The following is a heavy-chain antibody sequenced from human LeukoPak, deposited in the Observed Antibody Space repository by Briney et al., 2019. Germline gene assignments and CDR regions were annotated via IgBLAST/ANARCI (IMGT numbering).Heavy chain of an antibody. Sequence: GASVKVSCKASGYTFTGYYMHWVRQAPGQGLEWMGWINPNSGGTNYAQKFQGRVTMTRDTSISTAYMELSGLTSDDAAVYFCARGKALFGVVSGTGNWFDPWGQGTLVTVSS. J-gene: IGHJ5*02. D-gene: IGHD3-3*01. CDR1: GYTFTGYY. CDR2: INPNSGGT. CDR3: ARGKALFGVVSGTGNWFDP. V-gene: IGHV1-2*02.